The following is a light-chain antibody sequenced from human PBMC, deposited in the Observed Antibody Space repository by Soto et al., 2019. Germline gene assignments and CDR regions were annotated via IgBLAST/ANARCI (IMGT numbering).Light chain of an antibody. V-gene: IGLV1-47*01. CDR2: RRD. CDR3: AAWDDSLSGWV. CDR1: SSNIGSTH. J-gene: IGLJ3*02. Sequence: QSVLTQPPSASGTPGQRVTISCSGSSSNIGSTHVYWFQQLPGTAPKLLVYRRDQRPSGVPDRFSGSKSDTSASLAISGLRSEDEANYYCAAWDDSLSGWVFGGGTQLTVL.